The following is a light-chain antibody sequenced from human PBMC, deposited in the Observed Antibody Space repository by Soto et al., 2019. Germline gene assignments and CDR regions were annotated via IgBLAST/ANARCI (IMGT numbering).Light chain of an antibody. V-gene: IGKV3D-15*01. CDR1: QSVSSN. CDR2: GAS. J-gene: IGKJ1*01. Sequence: EIVMTQSPATLSVSPGERATLSCRASQSVSSNLAWYQQKPGQAPRLLIYGASTRATGIPERFSGSGSGTDFTLTITRLEPEDFAIYYCQQYESSWTFGQGTKVE. CDR3: QQYESSWT.